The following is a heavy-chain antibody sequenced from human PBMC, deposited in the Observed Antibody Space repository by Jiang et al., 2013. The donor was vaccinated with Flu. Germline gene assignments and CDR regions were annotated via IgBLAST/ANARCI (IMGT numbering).Heavy chain of an antibody. Sequence: GAEVKKPGESLRISCKGSGYSFTSYWISWVRQMPGKGLEWMGRIDPSDSYTNYSPSFQGHVTISADKSISTAYLQWSSLKASDTAMYYCASLFRGYSLRNWFDPWGQGTLVTVSS. CDR2: IDPSDSYT. J-gene: IGHJ5*02. V-gene: IGHV5-10-1*01. CDR1: GYSFTSYW. CDR3: ASLFRGYSLRNWFDP. D-gene: IGHD5-18*01.